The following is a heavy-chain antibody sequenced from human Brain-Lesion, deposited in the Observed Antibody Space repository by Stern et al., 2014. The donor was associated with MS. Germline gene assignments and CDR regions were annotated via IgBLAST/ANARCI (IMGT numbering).Heavy chain of an antibody. D-gene: IGHD3-10*01. CDR2: ISYDGSDT. CDR1: GFTFSSYG. CDR3: VKRGITEVRGVRLGDY. J-gene: IGHJ4*02. Sequence: QVQLGQSCGGVVQPGRSLRLTCTVSGFTFSSYGMHWVRQAPGKGLEWVSVISYDGSDTYYAESVKGRFTISRDNSKNTLYLEMRSLRPEDTAVYYCVKRGITEVRGVRLGDYWGPGTLVIVSS. V-gene: IGHV3-30*18.